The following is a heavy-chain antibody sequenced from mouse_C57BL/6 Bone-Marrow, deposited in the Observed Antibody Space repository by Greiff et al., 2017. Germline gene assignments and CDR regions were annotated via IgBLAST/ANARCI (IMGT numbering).Heavy chain of an antibody. CDR3: ARELLWLRRGRRYYFDY. J-gene: IGHJ2*01. Sequence: ELKLMESGPGLAKPSQTLSLTCSVTGYSITSDYWNWIRKFPGNKLEYMGYISYSGSTYYTPSLKRRLFITRNTSKNQYYMQLNSVNTEYTATYYCARELLWLRRGRRYYFDYWGQGTTLTVSS. CDR2: ISYSGST. D-gene: IGHD2-2*01. V-gene: IGHV3-8*01. CDR1: GYSITSDY.